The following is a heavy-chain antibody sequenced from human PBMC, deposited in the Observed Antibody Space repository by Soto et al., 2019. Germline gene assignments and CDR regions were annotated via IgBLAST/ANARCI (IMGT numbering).Heavy chain of an antibody. CDR1: GFTFSGYT. J-gene: IGHJ4*02. Sequence: EVQLVESGGGLFKPAVSLRLSCAASGFTFSGYTMNWVRQAPGKGLEWVSSISGSRGFIYYTDSVKGRFTISRDNARNALYLQINSLRAEDTAVYYCARHGKPGDGEWYFDFWGQGALVTVSS. D-gene: IGHD3-10*01. V-gene: IGHV3-21*01. CDR2: ISGSRGFI. CDR3: ARHGKPGDGEWYFDF.